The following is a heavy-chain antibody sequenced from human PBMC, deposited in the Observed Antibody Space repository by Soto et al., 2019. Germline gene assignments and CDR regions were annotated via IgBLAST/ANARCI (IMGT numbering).Heavy chain of an antibody. CDR3: AKERVRAYYYDSSGHFDY. Sequence: QVQLVESGGGVVQPGRSLRLSCAASGFTFSSYGMHWVRQAPGKGLEWVAVISYDGSNKYYADSVKGRFTISRDNSKNTLYLQMNSLRAEDTAVYYCAKERVRAYYYDSSGHFDYWGQGTLVTVSS. V-gene: IGHV3-30*18. J-gene: IGHJ4*02. D-gene: IGHD3-22*01. CDR2: ISYDGSNK. CDR1: GFTFSSYG.